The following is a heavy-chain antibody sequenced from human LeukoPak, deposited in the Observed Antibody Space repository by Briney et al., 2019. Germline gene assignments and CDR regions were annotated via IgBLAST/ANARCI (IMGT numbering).Heavy chain of an antibody. D-gene: IGHD6-13*01. Sequence: ASVKVSCKASGYTFTSYDINWVRQATGQGLEWMGWMNPNSGNTGYAQKFQGRVTMTRNTSTSTAYMELSSLRSEDTAVYYCARAYSSSWYGAYYYGMDVWGQGTTVTVSS. CDR2: MNPNSGNT. V-gene: IGHV1-8*01. J-gene: IGHJ6*02. CDR3: ARAYSSSWYGAYYYGMDV. CDR1: GYTFTSYD.